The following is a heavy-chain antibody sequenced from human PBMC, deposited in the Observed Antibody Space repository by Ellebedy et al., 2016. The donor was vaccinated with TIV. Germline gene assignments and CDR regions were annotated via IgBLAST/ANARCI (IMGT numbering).Heavy chain of an antibody. V-gene: IGHV3-23*01. D-gene: IGHD6-19*01. CDR3: AKDPLRLVRPEFDP. CDR1: GFTFSSYA. Sequence: GESLKISCAASGFTFSSYAMSWVRQAPGKGLEWVSAISGSGGSTHYADSVKGRFTISRDNSKNTLYLQMNSLRAEDTAVYYCAKDPLRLVRPEFDPWGQGTLVTVSS. J-gene: IGHJ5*02. CDR2: ISGSGGST.